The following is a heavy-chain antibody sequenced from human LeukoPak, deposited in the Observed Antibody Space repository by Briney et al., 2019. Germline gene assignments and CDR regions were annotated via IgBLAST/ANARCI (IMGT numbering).Heavy chain of an antibody. CDR2: VNPDTGDA. J-gene: IGHJ6*03. CDR1: GYTFTDYY. CDR3: ATGQYDYVWGSYRSGSYMDV. D-gene: IGHD3-16*02. Sequence: ASVKVSCKASGYTFTDYYIHWVRQAPGQGLEWIGWVNPDTGDANYGQKFKGRVTMTRDTSVTSAYMELSSLRSEDTAVYYCATGQYDYVWGSYRSGSYMDVWGKGTTVTISS. V-gene: IGHV1-2*02.